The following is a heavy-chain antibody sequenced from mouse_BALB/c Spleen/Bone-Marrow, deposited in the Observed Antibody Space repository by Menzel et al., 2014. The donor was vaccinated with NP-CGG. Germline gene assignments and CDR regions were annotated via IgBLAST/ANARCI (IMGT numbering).Heavy chain of an antibody. V-gene: IGHV3-2*02. Sequence: EVQLVESGPGLVKPSQSLSLTCIVTGYSITRDYAWNWIRQFPGNKLEWMGYISYSGSTTYNPSLESRISITRDTSKNQFFLQLNSVTTEDTATYYCARSSSYDYDVGFAYWGQGTQVTVSA. CDR1: GYSITRDYA. CDR2: ISYSGST. CDR3: ARSSSYDYDVGFAY. D-gene: IGHD2-4*01. J-gene: IGHJ3*01.